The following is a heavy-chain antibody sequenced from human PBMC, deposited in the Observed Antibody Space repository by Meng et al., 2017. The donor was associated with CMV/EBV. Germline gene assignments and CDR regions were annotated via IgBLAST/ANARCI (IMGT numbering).Heavy chain of an antibody. D-gene: IGHD5-18*01. Sequence: LVNPXQTXXLTCTFSGXPPSTSGGVVGWIRQPPGKALEWLALIYWDDDKRYSPSLKSRLTITKDTSKNQVVLTMTNMDPVDTATYYCAHRGSYGYHGYWGQGTLVTVSS. CDR3: AHRGSYGYHGY. V-gene: IGHV2-5*02. J-gene: IGHJ4*02. CDR2: IYWDDDK. CDR1: GXPPSTSGGV.